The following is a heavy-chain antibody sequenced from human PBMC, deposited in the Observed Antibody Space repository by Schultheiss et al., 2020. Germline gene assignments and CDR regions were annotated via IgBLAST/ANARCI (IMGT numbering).Heavy chain of an antibody. Sequence: GGSLRLSCAASGFTVSSNHMRWVRQAPGKGPEWVSIIYSGDSTNYAVSVKGRFTISRDNSKNTVYLQMNSLRAEDTAVYYCVRDLRWHSSGWTDHWGQGTLVTVSS. D-gene: IGHD6-19*01. J-gene: IGHJ4*02. CDR1: GFTVSSNH. V-gene: IGHV3-66*01. CDR3: VRDLRWHSSGWTDH. CDR2: IYSGDST.